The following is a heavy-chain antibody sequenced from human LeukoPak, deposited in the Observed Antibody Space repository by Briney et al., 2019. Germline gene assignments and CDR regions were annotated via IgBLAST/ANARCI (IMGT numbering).Heavy chain of an antibody. CDR1: GDSVSSNIAA. V-gene: IGHV6-1*01. CDR2: TYYRSRWTF. Sequence: SQTLSLTCAISGDSVSSNIAAWNWFRQSPSRGLEWLGRTYYRSRWTFEYAVSVKGRITFKSDTSKNQVSLHLTSVTPDDTALYYCARNLSAGADYWSQGILVTVSS. CDR3: ARNLSAGADY. J-gene: IGHJ4*02. D-gene: IGHD6-13*01.